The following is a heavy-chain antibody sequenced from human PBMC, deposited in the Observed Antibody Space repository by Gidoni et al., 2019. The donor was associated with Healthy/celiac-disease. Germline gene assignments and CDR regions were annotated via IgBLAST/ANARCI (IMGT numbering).Heavy chain of an antibody. D-gene: IGHD2-15*01. V-gene: IGHV4-34*01. J-gene: IGHJ5*02. CDR2: INHSGST. CDR1: GGYFSGYY. Sequence: QVQLQQWGAGLLKPSETLSLTCAVYGGYFSGYYWSWIRQPPGKGLEWIGEINHSGSTNYNPSLKSRVTISVDTSKNQFSLKLSSVTAADTAVYYCARDLVVVAAPLYNWFDPWGQGTLVTVSS. CDR3: ARDLVVVAAPLYNWFDP.